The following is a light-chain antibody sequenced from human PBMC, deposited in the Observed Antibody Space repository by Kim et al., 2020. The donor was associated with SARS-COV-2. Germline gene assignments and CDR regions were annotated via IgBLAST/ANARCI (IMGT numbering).Light chain of an antibody. CDR3: QQYANWLLT. CDR1: QSVSGN. CDR2: GAS. Sequence: VSPGERATLTCRASQSVSGNLAWYQQKPGQSPRLLIYGASIRATGIPARFSGSASGTEFTLTITSLQSEDVAVYFCQQYANWLLTFGGGTKVDIK. V-gene: IGKV3D-15*01. J-gene: IGKJ4*01.